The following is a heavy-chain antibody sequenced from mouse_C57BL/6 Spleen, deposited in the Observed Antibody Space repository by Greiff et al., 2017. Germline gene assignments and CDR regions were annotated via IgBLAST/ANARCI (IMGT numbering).Heavy chain of an antibody. CDR1: GFTFSDYG. Sequence: EVKVVESGGGLVKPGGSLKLSCAASGFTFSDYGMHWVRQAPEKGLEWVAYISSGSSTIYYADTVKGRFTISRDNAKNTLFLQMTSLRSEDTAMYYCARGPRRNYFDYWGQGTTLTVSS. V-gene: IGHV5-17*01. CDR2: ISSGSSTI. J-gene: IGHJ2*01. CDR3: ARGPRRNYFDY.